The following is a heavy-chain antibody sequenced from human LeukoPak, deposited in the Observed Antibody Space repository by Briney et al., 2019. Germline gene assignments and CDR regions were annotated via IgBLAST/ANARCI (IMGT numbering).Heavy chain of an antibody. Sequence: PSETLSLTCTVSGGSISSSSYYWGWIRQPPGKGLEWIGRIYYSGSTYYNPSLKSRVTISVDTSKNQFSLKLSSVTAADTAVYYCARRLAVAATGHAFDIWGQGTMVTVSS. V-gene: IGHV4-39*01. CDR2: IYYSGST. CDR3: ARRLAVAATGHAFDI. D-gene: IGHD6-19*01. J-gene: IGHJ3*02. CDR1: GGSISSSSYY.